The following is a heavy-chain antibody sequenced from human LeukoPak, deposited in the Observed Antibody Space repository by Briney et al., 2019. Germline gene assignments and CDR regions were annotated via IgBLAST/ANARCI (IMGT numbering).Heavy chain of an antibody. CDR3: ERVRSDVLLWFGEVDY. D-gene: IGHD3-10*01. Sequence: SETLSLTCTVSGGSISSYYWSWIRQPPGKGLEWIGYIYYSGSTNYNPSLKSRVTISVDTSKNQFSLKLSSVTAADTAVYYCERVRSDVLLWFGEVDYWGQGTLVTVSS. J-gene: IGHJ4*02. V-gene: IGHV4-59*01. CDR2: IYYSGST. CDR1: GGSISSYY.